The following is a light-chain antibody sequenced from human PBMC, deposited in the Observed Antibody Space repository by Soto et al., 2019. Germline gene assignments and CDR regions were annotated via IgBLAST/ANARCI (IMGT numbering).Light chain of an antibody. J-gene: IGLJ2*01. CDR3: SSYTSSSVV. Sequence: QSALTQPASVSGSPGQSITISCTGTSSDVGGYNYVSWYQQHPSKAPKLMIYDVSNRPSGVSNRSSGSKSGNTASLTISGLQAEDEADYSCSSYTSSSVVFGGGTKVTVL. V-gene: IGLV2-14*01. CDR1: SSDVGGYNY. CDR2: DVS.